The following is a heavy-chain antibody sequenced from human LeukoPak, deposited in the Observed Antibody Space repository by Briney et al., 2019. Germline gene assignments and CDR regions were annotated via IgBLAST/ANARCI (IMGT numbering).Heavy chain of an antibody. V-gene: IGHV4-4*07. J-gene: IGHJ5*02. Sequence: PSETLSLTCTVSGGSISSYYWSWIRQPAGKGLEWIGRIYTSGSTNYNPSLKSRVTMSVDTSKNQFSLKLSSVTAADTAVYYCARTLYSRSFLQNWFDPWGQGTLVTVSS. CDR3: ARTLYSRSFLQNWFDP. CDR2: IYTSGST. D-gene: IGHD6-13*01. CDR1: GGSISSYY.